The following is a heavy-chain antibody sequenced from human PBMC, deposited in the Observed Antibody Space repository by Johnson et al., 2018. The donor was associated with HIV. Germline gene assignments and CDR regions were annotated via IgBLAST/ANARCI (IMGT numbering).Heavy chain of an antibody. V-gene: IGHV3-30*18. CDR2: ISYDGSNK. CDR3: AKEEDIWRLGLYRAFDI. J-gene: IGHJ3*02. Sequence: QVQLVESGGGVVQPGRSLRLSCEASGFTFRDYGMHWVRQAPGKGLEWVAVISYDGSNKYYADSVKGRFTISRDNSKNTLYLQMNSLRAEDTAVYYCAKEEDIWRLGLYRAFDIWGQGTMVTVSS. D-gene: IGHD2-15*01. CDR1: GFTFRDYG.